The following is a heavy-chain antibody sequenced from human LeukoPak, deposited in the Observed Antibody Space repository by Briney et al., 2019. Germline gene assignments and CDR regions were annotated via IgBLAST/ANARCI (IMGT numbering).Heavy chain of an antibody. D-gene: IGHD2-2*01. CDR1: GYTFTSYD. J-gene: IGHJ4*02. CDR3: ARGSWYQLVPLFDY. V-gene: IGHV1-8*03. Sequence: ASVKVSCKASGYTFTSYDINWVRQATGQGLEWMGWMNPNSGNTGYAQKFQGRVTITRNTSISTAYMELSSPRSEDTAVYYCARGSWYQLVPLFDYWGQGTLVTVSS. CDR2: MNPNSGNT.